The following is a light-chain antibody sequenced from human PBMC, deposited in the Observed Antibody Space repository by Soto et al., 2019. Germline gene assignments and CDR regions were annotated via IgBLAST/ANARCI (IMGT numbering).Light chain of an antibody. Sequence: QSALTQPASVSGSPGQSITISCTGTSSDDGGYNYVSWYQQHSGKAPKLMIYDVSNRPSGVSNRFSGSKSGNTASLTISGLQAEDEADYYCSSYTSSSTLEVVFGGGTKLTVL. CDR3: SSYTSSSTLEVV. V-gene: IGLV2-14*01. CDR1: SSDDGGYNY. CDR2: DVS. J-gene: IGLJ2*01.